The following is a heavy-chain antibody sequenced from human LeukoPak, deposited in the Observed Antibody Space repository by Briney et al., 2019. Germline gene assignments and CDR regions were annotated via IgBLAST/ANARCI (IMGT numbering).Heavy chain of an antibody. J-gene: IGHJ4*02. CDR3: AREEYSTSFDY. V-gene: IGHV3-33*01. Sequence: PGGSLRLSCAASGFSFNSYIMHWVRQAPDKGLEWVAFVWDDGNEQYYADPVKGRFTISRDNSKNTLYLQMNSLRVEDTAVYYCAREEYSTSFDYWGQGTLVTVSP. D-gene: IGHD6-6*01. CDR1: GFSFNSYI. CDR2: VWDDGNEQ.